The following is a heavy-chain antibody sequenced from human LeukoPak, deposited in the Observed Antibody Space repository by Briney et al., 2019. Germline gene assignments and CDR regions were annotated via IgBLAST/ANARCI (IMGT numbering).Heavy chain of an antibody. J-gene: IGHJ4*02. CDR3: ARDGARSDFDY. CDR2: INPSDGGT. V-gene: IGHV1-46*01. CDR1: GYTFITHY. Sequence: ASVKVSCKASGYTFITHYMHWVRQAPGQGLEWMGIINPSDGGTSYAQKFQGRVTMTRDTSTNTVHMELSSLRSEDTAVYYCARDGARSDFDYWGQGTLVTVSS. D-gene: IGHD3-3*01.